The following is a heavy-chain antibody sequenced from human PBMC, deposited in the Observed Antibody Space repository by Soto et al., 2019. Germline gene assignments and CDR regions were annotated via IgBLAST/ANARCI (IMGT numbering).Heavy chain of an antibody. J-gene: IGHJ4*02. Sequence: EVQLVESGGGLVQPGGSLRLSCAASGFTVSSNYMSWVRQAPGKGLEWVSVIYSGGSTYYADSVQGRFSISRDNSKNTLYLQMNSLRAEDTAVYYCARDEPRYCSGGSCLYYWGQGTLVTVSS. CDR1: GFTVSSNY. V-gene: IGHV3-66*01. CDR2: IYSGGST. CDR3: ARDEPRYCSGGSCLYY. D-gene: IGHD2-15*01.